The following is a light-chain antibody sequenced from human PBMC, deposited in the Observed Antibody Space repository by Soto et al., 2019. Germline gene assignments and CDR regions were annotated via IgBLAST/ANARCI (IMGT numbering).Light chain of an antibody. Sequence: QSVLTQPPSVSGAPGQRVTISCTGSSSNIGAGYYVHWYQQLPGTAPKLLIYGNSNRPSGVPDRFSGSKSGTSASLAITGLRAEDEADYYCQSYDRSLSGVVFGGGTKLTVL. CDR1: SSNIGAGYY. CDR2: GNS. J-gene: IGLJ3*02. CDR3: QSYDRSLSGVV. V-gene: IGLV1-40*01.